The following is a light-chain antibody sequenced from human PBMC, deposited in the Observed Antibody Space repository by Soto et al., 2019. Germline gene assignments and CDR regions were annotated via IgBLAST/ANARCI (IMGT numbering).Light chain of an antibody. J-gene: IGLJ1*01. Sequence: QSVLTQPASVSGSPGQSITIACTGTSSDIGGYHFVSWYQQHPGKAPKLLIYDVGNRPSGVSNRFSGSKSGNTASLTISGLQAEDEAHYYCNSYRTVSTYVFGTGTKGTVL. CDR2: DVG. V-gene: IGLV2-14*01. CDR1: SSDIGGYHF. CDR3: NSYRTVSTYV.